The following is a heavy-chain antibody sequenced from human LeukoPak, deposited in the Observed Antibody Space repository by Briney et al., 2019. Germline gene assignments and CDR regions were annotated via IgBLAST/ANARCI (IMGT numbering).Heavy chain of an antibody. D-gene: IGHD2-15*01. J-gene: IGHJ3*02. CDR3: ARICSGGSCYFPSI. V-gene: IGHV3-30-3*01. Sequence: PGGSLRLSCAASGFSFSSYGMHWVRQAPGKGLDWGAVISYDGSSKYYADSVKGRFTISRDNSKNTLYLQMNSLRAEDTAVYYCARICSGGSCYFPSIWGQGTMVTVSS. CDR1: GFSFSSYG. CDR2: ISYDGSSK.